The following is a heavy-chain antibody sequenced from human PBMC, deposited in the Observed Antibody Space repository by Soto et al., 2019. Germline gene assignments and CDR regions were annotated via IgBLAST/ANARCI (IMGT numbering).Heavy chain of an antibody. D-gene: IGHD2-2*01. J-gene: IGHJ4*02. CDR3: ARSDSYCISTSCYQLDY. V-gene: IGHV1-69*12. Sequence: QVQLVQSGAEVKKPGSSVKVSCKASGGTFSSYAISWVRQAPGQGLEWMGGIIPIFGTANYAQKFQGRVTITADESTSTAYMELSSLSSEDTAVDYCARSDSYCISTSCYQLDYWGQGTLVTVSS. CDR2: IIPIFGTA. CDR1: GGTFSSYA.